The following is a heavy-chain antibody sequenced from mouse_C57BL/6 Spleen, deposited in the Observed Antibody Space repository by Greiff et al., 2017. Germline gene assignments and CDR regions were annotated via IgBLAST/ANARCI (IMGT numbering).Heavy chain of an antibody. CDR1: GFTFSSSA. CDR3: TRADCDGGRAMDY. V-gene: IGHV5-9-1*02. Sequence: EVKLVESGEGLVKPGGSLKLSCAASGFTFSSSAMSWVRQTPEKRLEWVAYISSGGDYIYYADTVKGRFTISRDNARNTLYLQMSSLKSEDTAMYYCTRADCDGGRAMDYWGQGTSVTVSS. CDR2: ISSGGDYI. J-gene: IGHJ4*01.